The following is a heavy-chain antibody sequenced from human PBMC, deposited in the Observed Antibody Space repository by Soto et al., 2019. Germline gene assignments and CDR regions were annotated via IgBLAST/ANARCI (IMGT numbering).Heavy chain of an antibody. CDR1: GFTFITYD. V-gene: IGHV1-8*01. J-gene: IGHJ5*02. CDR3: AKGPPWTPSIAVAGTWFDP. CDR2: MNPNNGNA. Sequence: VASVKVSCKASGFTFITYDFSWVRQAAGQGLEWMGWMNPNNGNAGFAQKFRGRINMTRNTSISTAYLELSSLRSDDTAVYYCAKGPPWTPSIAVAGTWFDPWGQGTLVTVSS. D-gene: IGHD6-19*01.